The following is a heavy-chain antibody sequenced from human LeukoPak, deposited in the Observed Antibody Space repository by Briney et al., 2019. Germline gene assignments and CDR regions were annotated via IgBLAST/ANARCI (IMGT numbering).Heavy chain of an antibody. CDR1: GGSFSGYY. CDR2: INHSGST. J-gene: IGHJ4*02. V-gene: IGHV4-34*01. CDR3: GRKGVYPPYDS. Sequence: PSETLSLTCAVYGGSFSGYYWSWIRQPPGKGLEWIGEINHSGSTNYNPSLKSRVTISVDTSKNQFSLKLSSVTAADTAVYYCGRKGVYPPYDSGGRGPLAPVS. D-gene: IGHD2/OR15-2a*01.